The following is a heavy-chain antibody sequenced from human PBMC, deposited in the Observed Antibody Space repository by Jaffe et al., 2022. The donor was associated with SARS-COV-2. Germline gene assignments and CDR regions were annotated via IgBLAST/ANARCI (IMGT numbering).Heavy chain of an antibody. D-gene: IGHD2-2*01. J-gene: IGHJ4*02. CDR3: AASALGYCSSINCYRFDY. V-gene: IGHV3-30*03. CDR2: ISYDGSNK. Sequence: QVQLVESGGGVVQPGRSLRLSCAASGFSFSSNGMHWVRQAPGKGLEWVAVISYDGSNKYYADSVKGRFTISRDNSKNTLYLQMNSLRAEDTALYYCAASALGYCSSINCYRFDYWGQGALVTVSS. CDR1: GFSFSSNG.